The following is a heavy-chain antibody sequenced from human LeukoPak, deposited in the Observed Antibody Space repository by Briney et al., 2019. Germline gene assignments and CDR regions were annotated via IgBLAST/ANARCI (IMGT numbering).Heavy chain of an antibody. CDR3: ARVGLQLPGQHYYMDV. Sequence: ASVKVSCKASGYTFTGYYMHWVRQAPGQGLEWMGWINPNSGGTNYAQKFQGRVTMTRDTSISTAYMEPSRLRSDDTAVYYCARVGLQLPGQHYYMDVWGKGTTVTVSS. J-gene: IGHJ6*03. V-gene: IGHV1-2*02. CDR1: GYTFTGYY. D-gene: IGHD2-2*01. CDR2: INPNSGGT.